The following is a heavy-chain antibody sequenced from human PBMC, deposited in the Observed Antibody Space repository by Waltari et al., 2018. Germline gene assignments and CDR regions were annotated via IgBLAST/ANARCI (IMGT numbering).Heavy chain of an antibody. D-gene: IGHD1-26*01. J-gene: IGHJ3*02. CDR2: TDPTSGGT. Sequence: QVQLIQSGAEVKTPGASVTVSCTASGYIFSDYFIHWLRRARGERLEWMGRTDPTSGGTDFAQKFQGRVAMTTDMSITTVYMELRSLTSDDTAVYYCVRETMSRGPPSGSFSIWGQGTMVTVSA. V-gene: IGHV1-2*06. CDR1: GYIFSDYF. CDR3: VRETMSRGPPSGSFSI.